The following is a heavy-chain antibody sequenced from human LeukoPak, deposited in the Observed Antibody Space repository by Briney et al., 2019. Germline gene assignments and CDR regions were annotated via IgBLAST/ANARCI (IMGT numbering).Heavy chain of an antibody. CDR1: GGSISSYY. CDR2: IYYSGST. D-gene: IGHD4-23*01. CDR3: ARVAGNSEPYYFDY. J-gene: IGHJ4*02. Sequence: KPSETLSLTCTVSGGSISSYYWSWIRQPPGKGLEWIGYIYYSGSTNYNPSLKSRVTISEDTSKNQFSLKLSSVTAADTAVYYCARVAGNSEPYYFDYWGQGTLVTVSS. V-gene: IGHV4-59*01.